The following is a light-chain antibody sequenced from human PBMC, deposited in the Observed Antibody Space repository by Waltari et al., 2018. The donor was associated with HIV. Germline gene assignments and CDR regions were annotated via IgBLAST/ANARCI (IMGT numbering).Light chain of an antibody. CDR2: RNN. J-gene: IGLJ3*02. V-gene: IGLV10-54*01. Sequence: QAGLTQPPSVSKGLRQTATLPCTGNSHNVANQGAAWLQQHQGHPPKLLSYRNNNRPSGISERLSASRSGNTASLTITGLQPEDEADYYCSGWDSSLSAWVFGGGTKLTVL. CDR1: SHNVANQG. CDR3: SGWDSSLSAWV.